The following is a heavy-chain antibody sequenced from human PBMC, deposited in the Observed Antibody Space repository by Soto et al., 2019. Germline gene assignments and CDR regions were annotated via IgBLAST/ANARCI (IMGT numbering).Heavy chain of an antibody. CDR2: IYYSGST. J-gene: IGHJ4*02. V-gene: IGHV4-30-4*01. Sequence: SETLSLTCTVSGGSISSGDYYWSWIRQPPGKGLEWIGYIYYSGSTYYNPSLKSRVTISVDTSKNQFSLKLSSVTAADTAVYYCARATIFGVELDYWGQGTLVTVSS. D-gene: IGHD3-3*01. CDR1: GGSISSGDYY. CDR3: ARATIFGVELDY.